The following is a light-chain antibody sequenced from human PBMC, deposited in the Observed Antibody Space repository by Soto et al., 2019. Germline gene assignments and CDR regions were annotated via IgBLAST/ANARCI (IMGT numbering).Light chain of an antibody. V-gene: IGKV1-39*01. CDR3: QQSYSTPRT. CDR1: QRISNY. J-gene: IGKJ4*01. Sequence: DIQMTQSPSCLCASVGDRVSISCRASQRISNYLNWYQQKLGEAPTLLIYASSTLQSGVPLRFSGSGSGTDSTLTISSLQPEDFAVYYCQQSYSTPRTVGGGTNVDSK. CDR2: ASS.